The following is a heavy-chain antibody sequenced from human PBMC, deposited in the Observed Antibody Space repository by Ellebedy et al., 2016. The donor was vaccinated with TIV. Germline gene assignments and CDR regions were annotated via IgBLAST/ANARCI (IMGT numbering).Heavy chain of an antibody. CDR2: ISGNGDNT. CDR1: GFPFSSFS. CDR3: VRSMDRGGKPVDAFDI. D-gene: IGHD3-10*01. V-gene: IGHV3-64D*06. J-gene: IGHJ3*02. Sequence: PGGSLRLSCSAPGFPFSSFSIHWVRQAPGKGMEYVSHISGNGDNTYYSDSVKGRFTVSRDNSKKTLDLQMHSLRDDDTALYYCVRSMDRGGKPVDAFDIWGQGTLVTVSS.